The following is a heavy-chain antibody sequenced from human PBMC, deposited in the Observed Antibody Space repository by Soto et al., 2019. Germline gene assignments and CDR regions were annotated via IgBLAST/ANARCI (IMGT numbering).Heavy chain of an antibody. Sequence: GGSLRLSCAASGFTFSSYGMHWVRQAPGKGLEWVAVISYDGSNKYYADSVKGRFTISRDNSKNTLYLQMNSLRAEDTAVYYCAKVYDFWSGLPYYYYMDVWGKGTTVTVSS. CDR3: AKVYDFWSGLPYYYYMDV. CDR1: GFTFSSYG. J-gene: IGHJ6*03. V-gene: IGHV3-30*18. CDR2: ISYDGSNK. D-gene: IGHD3-3*01.